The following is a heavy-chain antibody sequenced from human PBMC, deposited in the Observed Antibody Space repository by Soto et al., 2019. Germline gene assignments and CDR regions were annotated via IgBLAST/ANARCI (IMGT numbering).Heavy chain of an antibody. CDR3: ARGRGSGSYYSGWFDP. Sequence: SETLSLTCAVYGGSFSGYYWSWIRQPPGKGLEWIGEINHSGSTNYNPSLKSRVTISVDTSKNQFSLKLSSVTAADTAVYYCARGRGSGSYYSGWFDPWGQGTLVTVSS. CDR2: INHSGST. D-gene: IGHD3-10*01. V-gene: IGHV4-34*01. CDR1: GGSFSGYY. J-gene: IGHJ5*02.